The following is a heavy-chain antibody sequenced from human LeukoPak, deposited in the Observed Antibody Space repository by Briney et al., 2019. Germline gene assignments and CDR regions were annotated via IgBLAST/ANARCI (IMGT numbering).Heavy chain of an antibody. CDR1: GYTFTGYY. Sequence: ASVKVSCKASGYTFTGYYMHWVRQAPGQGLEWMGWINPNSGGTNYAQKFQGRVTMTRDTSISTAYMELSRLRSDDTAVYYCARGTKYCTNGVCWYYFDYWGQGTLVTVSS. D-gene: IGHD2-8*01. V-gene: IGHV1-2*02. CDR3: ARGTKYCTNGVCWYYFDY. CDR2: INPNSGGT. J-gene: IGHJ4*02.